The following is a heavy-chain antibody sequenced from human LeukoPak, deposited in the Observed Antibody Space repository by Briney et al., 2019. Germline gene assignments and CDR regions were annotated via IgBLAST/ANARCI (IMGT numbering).Heavy chain of an antibody. J-gene: IGHJ4*02. CDR1: GGTFSSYA. V-gene: IGHV1-69*04. D-gene: IGHD1-26*01. Sequence: PGASVKVSCKASGGTFSSYAISWVRQAPGQGLEWMGRIIPILGIANYAQKFQGRVTITADKSTSTAYMELSSLRSEDTAVYYCAREIVGAHSDYWGQGTLVTVSS. CDR2: IIPILGIA. CDR3: AREIVGAHSDY.